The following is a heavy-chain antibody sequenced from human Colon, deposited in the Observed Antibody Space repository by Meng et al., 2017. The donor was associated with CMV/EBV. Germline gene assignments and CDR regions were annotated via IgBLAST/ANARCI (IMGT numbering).Heavy chain of an antibody. Sequence: QVQLLQAGAEVKKPGASVKVSCKASGYTFTNYGISWVRQAPGQGLEWIGWISAYTGDTYYAQKFQGRVTMTTDTSTSTAYMELRSLRSDDTAVYYCVRESQSGSYIYLQHWGQGTLVTVSS. CDR3: VRESQSGSYIYLQH. D-gene: IGHD1-26*01. J-gene: IGHJ1*01. CDR1: GYTFTNYG. CDR2: ISAYTGDT. V-gene: IGHV1-18*01.